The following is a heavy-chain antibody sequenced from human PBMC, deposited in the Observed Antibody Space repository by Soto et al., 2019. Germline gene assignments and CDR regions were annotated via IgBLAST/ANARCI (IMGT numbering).Heavy chain of an antibody. J-gene: IGHJ4*02. D-gene: IGHD2-15*01. V-gene: IGHV4-59*01. CDR3: ARGAGWYPY. Sequence: QVQLQESGPGLVKPSETLSLTCTVSGGSISSYYWSWIRQPPGEGLEWIGYIYYSGNTNYTPSLKSRVTISVDTSKNQFSLKLTSVTAADTAVYYCARGAGWYPYWGQGTLVTVSS. CDR2: IYYSGNT. CDR1: GGSISSYY.